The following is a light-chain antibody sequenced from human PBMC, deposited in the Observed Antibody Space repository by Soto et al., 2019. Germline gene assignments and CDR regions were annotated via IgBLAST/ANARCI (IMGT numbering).Light chain of an antibody. CDR1: SSNIGTRYD. CDR3: QSYDSSLSGWV. J-gene: IGLJ2*01. V-gene: IGLV1-40*01. Sequence: QPVLTPPPSVSGAPGQRVTISCTGSSSNIGTRYDVHWYQHLPGTAPKLLIYGSSNRPSGVPDRFSGSKSGTSASLAITGLQAEDEADYYCQSYDSSLSGWVFGGGTKLTVL. CDR2: GSS.